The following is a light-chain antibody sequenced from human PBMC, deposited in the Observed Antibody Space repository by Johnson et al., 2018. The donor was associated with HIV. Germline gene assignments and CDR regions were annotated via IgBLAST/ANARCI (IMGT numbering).Light chain of an antibody. J-gene: IGLJ1*01. CDR2: DNN. V-gene: IGLV1-51*01. CDR3: GTWDSSLSAHYV. CDR1: SSNIGNNY. Sequence: LTQPPSVSAAPGQKVTISCSGSSSNIGNNYVSWYQQLPGTAPKLVIYDNNKRPSGIPDRFSGSKSGTSATLGITGLQTGDEADYYCGTWDSSLSAHYVFGTGTKVTVL.